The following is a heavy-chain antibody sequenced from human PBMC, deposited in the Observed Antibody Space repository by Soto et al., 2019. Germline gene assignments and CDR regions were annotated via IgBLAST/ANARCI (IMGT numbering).Heavy chain of an antibody. CDR1: GFTFSYYA. Sequence: GGSLRPSCAASGFTFSYYATGWVRQAPGKGLEWVSVTSDSGGTTYYADSVKGRFTISRDNSKNTLYLQMNSLRVEDTAIYFCAKDARRTSGWYYFDFWGQGALVTVSS. J-gene: IGHJ4*02. CDR2: TSDSGGTT. CDR3: AKDARRTSGWYYFDF. V-gene: IGHV3-23*01. D-gene: IGHD6-19*01.